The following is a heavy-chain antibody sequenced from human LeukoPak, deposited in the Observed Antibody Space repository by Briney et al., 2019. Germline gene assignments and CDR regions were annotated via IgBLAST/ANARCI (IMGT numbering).Heavy chain of an antibody. V-gene: IGHV4-34*01. Sequence: SETLSLSCAVYGGSFSGYYWGWIRQPPGKGLEWIGEINHSGSTNYNPSLKSRVTISVDTSKNQFSLKLSSVTAADTAVYYCARGRRDFWSGYYRDPNWFDPWGQGTLVTVSS. CDR2: INHSGST. CDR1: GGSFSGYY. D-gene: IGHD3-3*01. J-gene: IGHJ5*02. CDR3: ARGRRDFWSGYYRDPNWFDP.